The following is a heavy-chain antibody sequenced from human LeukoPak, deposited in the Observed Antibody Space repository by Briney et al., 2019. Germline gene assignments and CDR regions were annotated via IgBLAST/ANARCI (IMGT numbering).Heavy chain of an antibody. Sequence: GGSLRLSCAASGFSFEKYAMHWVRQAPGKGLEWVSSISSGSTYIFYADSVKGRFTISRDNANNSLYLQMNSLRAEDTAVYYCASIGGFCRTGYYSDYWGQGTLLTVSS. CDR1: GFSFEKYA. CDR3: ASIGGFCRTGYYSDY. J-gene: IGHJ4*02. CDR2: ISSGSTYI. V-gene: IGHV3-21*01. D-gene: IGHD3-9*01.